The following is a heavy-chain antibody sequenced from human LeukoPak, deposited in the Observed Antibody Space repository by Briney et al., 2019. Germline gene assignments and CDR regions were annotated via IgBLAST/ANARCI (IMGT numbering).Heavy chain of an antibody. CDR2: ISGSGGST. CDR1: GFTFSSYA. CDR3: AKGPQGRYCSSTSCYLDYYHYMDV. Sequence: PGGSLRLSCAASGFTFSSYAMSWVRQAPGKGLEWVSAISGSGGSTYYADSVKGRFTISRDNSKNTLYLQMNSLRAEGTAVYYCAKGPQGRYCSSTSCYLDYYHYMDVWGKGTTVTVSS. J-gene: IGHJ6*03. D-gene: IGHD2-2*01. V-gene: IGHV3-23*01.